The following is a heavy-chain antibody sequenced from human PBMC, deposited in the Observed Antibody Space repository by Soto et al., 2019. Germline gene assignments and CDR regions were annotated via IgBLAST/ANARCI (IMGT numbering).Heavy chain of an antibody. J-gene: IGHJ6*02. D-gene: IGHD3-10*01. CDR3: ARDSGMIRGNYGMDV. CDR1: GFMVRSNY. CDR2: IYSSGNI. Sequence: EVQLVESGGGLIQPGGSLRLSCAASGFMVRSNYMTWVRQAPGKGLEWVSVIYSSGNIYYPDSVKGRFTTSRDNSQNTFFLQMNSLRAEDTAVYYCARDSGMIRGNYGMDVWGQGTTVIVSS. V-gene: IGHV3-53*01.